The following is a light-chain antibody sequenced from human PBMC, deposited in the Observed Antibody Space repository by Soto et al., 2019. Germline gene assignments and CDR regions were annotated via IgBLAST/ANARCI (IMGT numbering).Light chain of an antibody. J-gene: IGKJ1*01. CDR2: RAS. Sequence: EIVLTQSPGTLSLYPGESATLSCRASQSVTSSYIAWYQQKPGQAPRLLIYRASTRATGIPDRFSGSGSGTEFTLTITSLQSEDFAVYYCQQYNKWRTFGQGTKVDIK. CDR3: QQYNKWRT. CDR1: QSVTSS. V-gene: IGKV3D-15*01.